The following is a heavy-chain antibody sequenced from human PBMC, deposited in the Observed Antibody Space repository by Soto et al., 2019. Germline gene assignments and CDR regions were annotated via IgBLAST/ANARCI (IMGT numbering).Heavy chain of an antibody. Sequence: PCWSLRLSCWGSALSFNTSCMNWRRQAPGEGLAWVSRINPDGSSTAYPASVKGRFTISRAHAKKMLYLQMSRPGVEDTAVYYCTRYAALYYWGLGTLVTVSS. CDR1: ALSFNTSC. J-gene: IGHJ4*02. V-gene: IGHV3-74*01. D-gene: IGHD2-8*01. CDR3: TRYAALYY. CDR2: INPDGSST.